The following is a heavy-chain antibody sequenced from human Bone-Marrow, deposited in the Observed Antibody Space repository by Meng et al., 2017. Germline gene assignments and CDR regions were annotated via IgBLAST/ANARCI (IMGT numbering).Heavy chain of an antibody. CDR2: IYHSGST. Sequence: QVQLQGSGPGLVKPSGPLSLTCAVSGGSISSPNWWSWVRQPPGRGLEWIGEIYHSGSTTYNPSLLSRVTISVDKSKNQFSLKLSSVTAADTAIYYCARVIYRPSGHNYFDPWGQGTLVTVSS. V-gene: IGHV4-4*02. J-gene: IGHJ5*02. CDR3: ARVIYRPSGHNYFDP. CDR1: GGSISSPNW. D-gene: IGHD1-26*01.